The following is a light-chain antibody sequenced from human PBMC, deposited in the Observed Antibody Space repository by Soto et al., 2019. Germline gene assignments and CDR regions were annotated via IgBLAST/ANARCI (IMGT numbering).Light chain of an antibody. Sequence: DIVMTQTPGSLAGCLGERATINCKSSQSVLYSSNNKNYVAWYQQKPGQPPKLLIYWASTRESGVPDRFSGSGSGTDFTLTISSLQAEDVAVYYCQQYYSTPWTFGQGTKVDIK. V-gene: IGKV4-1*01. CDR2: WAS. CDR3: QQYYSTPWT. J-gene: IGKJ1*01. CDR1: QSVLYSSNNKNY.